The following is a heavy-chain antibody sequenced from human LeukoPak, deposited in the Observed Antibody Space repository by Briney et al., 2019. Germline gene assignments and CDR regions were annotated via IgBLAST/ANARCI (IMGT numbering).Heavy chain of an antibody. D-gene: IGHD3-3*01. CDR1: GFTFSTYW. V-gene: IGHV3-7*01. CDR3: ARERQNKDFWSGGDY. CDR2: IKQDGSEK. J-gene: IGHJ4*02. Sequence: GGSLRLSCGASGFTFSTYWMSWVRQAPGKGLEWVANIKQDGSEKYYVDSVKGRFTISRDNAKNSLYLQMNSLRAEDTAVYYCARERQNKDFWSGGDYWGRGTLVTVSS.